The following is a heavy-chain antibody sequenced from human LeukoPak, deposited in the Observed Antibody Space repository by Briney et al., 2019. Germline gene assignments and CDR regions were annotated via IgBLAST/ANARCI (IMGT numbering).Heavy chain of an antibody. CDR1: GFAFNSYA. V-gene: IGHV3-23*01. Sequence: GGSLRLSCAASGFAFNSYAMSWVRQAPKKGLEWVATISGSGGGTYYADSVKGRFTISRDDSKNTLYLQMNSLRAEDTAVYYCAKDLGRYRNNYFDYWGQGTLVTVSS. CDR3: AKDLGRYRNNYFDY. CDR2: ISGSGGGT. J-gene: IGHJ4*02. D-gene: IGHD1-26*01.